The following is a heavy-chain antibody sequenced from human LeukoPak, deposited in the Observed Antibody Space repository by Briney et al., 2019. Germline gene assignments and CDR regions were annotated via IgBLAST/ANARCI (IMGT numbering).Heavy chain of an antibody. Sequence: SETLSLTCTVSGGSISSHYWSWIRQPPGKGLEWIGYIYYSGSTNYDPSLKSRVTISVDTSKNQFSLKLSSVTAADTAVYYCAREVQDIVVVPAATHYMDVRGKGTTVTVSS. V-gene: IGHV4-59*11. CDR3: AREVQDIVVVPAATHYMDV. CDR2: IYYSGST. CDR1: GGSISSHY. D-gene: IGHD2-2*01. J-gene: IGHJ6*03.